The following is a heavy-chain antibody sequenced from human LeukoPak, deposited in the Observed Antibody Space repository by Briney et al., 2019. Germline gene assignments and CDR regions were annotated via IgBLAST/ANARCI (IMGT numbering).Heavy chain of an antibody. Sequence: GGSLRLSCGASGFTFRSYAMNWVRQAPGKGLEWVSVISGSGADTYYADSVKGRFTISRDNSKNTLYLQVNSLRAEDTAVYYCVKEGGSSWYYFDYWGQGTLVTASS. J-gene: IGHJ4*02. CDR2: ISGSGADT. CDR1: GFTFRSYA. CDR3: VKEGGSSWYYFDY. D-gene: IGHD6-13*01. V-gene: IGHV3-23*01.